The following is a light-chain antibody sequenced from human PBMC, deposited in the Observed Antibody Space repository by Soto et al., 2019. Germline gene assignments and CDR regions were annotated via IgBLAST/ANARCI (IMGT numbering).Light chain of an antibody. Sequence: DIQMTQSPSTLSGSVGDRVTITCRASQSISSWLAWYQQKPGKAPKLLIYKASSLESGVPSRFSGSGSGTEFTLTISSLQPDDFATYYRQQYNSYSFGQGTKVDIK. CDR1: QSISSW. J-gene: IGKJ1*01. V-gene: IGKV1-5*03. CDR2: KAS. CDR3: QQYNSYS.